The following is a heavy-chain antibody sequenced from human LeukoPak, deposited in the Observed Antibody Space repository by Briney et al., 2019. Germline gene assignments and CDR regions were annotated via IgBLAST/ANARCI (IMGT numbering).Heavy chain of an antibody. CDR2: INPSSGST. Sequence: GASLKVSCKASGYTFTSYYMHWVRQAPGQGLEWMGIINPSSGSTGYAQKFQGRVTMTRDTSTSTVYMELSSLRSEDTAVYYCARGRDYYDNRGRGGFDYWGQGSLVTVSS. V-gene: IGHV1-46*01. CDR1: GYTFTSYY. CDR3: ARGRDYYDNRGRGGFDY. J-gene: IGHJ4*02. D-gene: IGHD3-22*01.